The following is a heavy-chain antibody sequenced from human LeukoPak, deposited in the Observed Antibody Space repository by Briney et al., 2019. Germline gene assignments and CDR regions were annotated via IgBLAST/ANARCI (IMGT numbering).Heavy chain of an antibody. Sequence: GGSLRLSCAASGFTFSSYEMNWVRQAPGKGLEWVSYISSNGSTIYHADSVKGRVTISRDNSKNTLYLQMNSLRAEDTAVYYCAKSLTSLKLYYFDYWGQGTLVTVSS. CDR3: AKSLTSLKLYYFDY. CDR2: ISSNGSTI. CDR1: GFTFSSYE. V-gene: IGHV3-48*03. J-gene: IGHJ4*02. D-gene: IGHD3-16*02.